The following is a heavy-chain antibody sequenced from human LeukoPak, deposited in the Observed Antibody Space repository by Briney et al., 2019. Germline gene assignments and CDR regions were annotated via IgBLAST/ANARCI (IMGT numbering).Heavy chain of an antibody. CDR3: TKDIATFPYTSNAFDI. V-gene: IGHV3-9*01. CDR1: GFTFDDYA. D-gene: IGHD2/OR15-2a*01. CDR2: ISWNGDSI. Sequence: GGSLRLSCAASGFTFDDYAMHWVRQAPGKGLEWVSGISWNGDSIHYADSVKGRFTISRDNAKNSLYLQMNSLRAEDTALYYCTKDIATFPYTSNAFDIWGQGTMVTVSS. J-gene: IGHJ3*02.